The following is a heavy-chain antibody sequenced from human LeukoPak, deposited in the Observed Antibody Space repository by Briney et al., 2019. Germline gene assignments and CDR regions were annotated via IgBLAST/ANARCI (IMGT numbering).Heavy chain of an antibody. V-gene: IGHV3-30-3*01. J-gene: IGHJ6*03. Sequence: PGGSLRLSCAASGFTFSSYAMHWVRQAPGKGLEWVAVISYDGSNKYYADSVKGRFTISRDNSKNTLYLQMNSLRAEDTAVYYCARAPPPHGLVPAAMGPRGAYYYYYMDVWGKGTTVTVSS. CDR1: GFTFSSYA. CDR2: ISYDGSNK. D-gene: IGHD2-2*01. CDR3: ARAPPPHGLVPAAMGPRGAYYYYYMDV.